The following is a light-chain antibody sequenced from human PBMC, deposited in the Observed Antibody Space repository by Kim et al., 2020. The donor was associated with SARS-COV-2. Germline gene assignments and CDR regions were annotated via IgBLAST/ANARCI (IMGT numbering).Light chain of an antibody. Sequence: ASAGDRVTISCRISQGIRNYLAWYQQKPGKAPKRLIYAASTLQSGVPSRFSGSGSGTDFTLNISSLQSDDFATYYCLQYNTYPWTFGQGTKVDIK. CDR3: LQYNTYPWT. CDR1: QGIRNY. J-gene: IGKJ1*01. CDR2: AAS. V-gene: IGKV1D-8*02.